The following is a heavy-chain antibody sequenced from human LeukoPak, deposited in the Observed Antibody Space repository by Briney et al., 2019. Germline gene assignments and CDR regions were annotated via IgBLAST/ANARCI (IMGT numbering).Heavy chain of an antibody. CDR1: GGSISSSNYY. CDR3: TRRSITGASDY. J-gene: IGHJ4*02. Sequence: SETLSLACTVSGGSISSSNYYCGWLRQPPGKGLEWIGSVNYSGHTYYNPSLKSRVTLSVDTSRNQFSLRLSPVTASDTAVYYCTRRSITGASDYWGQGTLVTVSS. CDR2: VNYSGHT. D-gene: IGHD1-20*01. V-gene: IGHV4-39*01.